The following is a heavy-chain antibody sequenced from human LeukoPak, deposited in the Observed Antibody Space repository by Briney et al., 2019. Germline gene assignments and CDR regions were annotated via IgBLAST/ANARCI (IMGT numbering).Heavy chain of an antibody. CDR1: GFTFSSYA. J-gene: IGHJ6*02. CDR3: VKDPARPDYYYYGMDV. Sequence: GGFLRLSCSASGFTFSSYAMHWVRQAPGKGLEYVSAISSNGGSTYYADSVKGRFTISRDNSKNTLYLQMSSLRAEDTAVYYCVKDPARPDYYYYGMDVWGQGTTVTVSS. D-gene: IGHD6-25*01. V-gene: IGHV3-64D*06. CDR2: ISSNGGST.